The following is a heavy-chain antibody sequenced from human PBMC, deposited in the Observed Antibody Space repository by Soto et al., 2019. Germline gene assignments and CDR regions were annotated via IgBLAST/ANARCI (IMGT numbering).Heavy chain of an antibody. CDR2: ISYDGSNK. V-gene: IGHV3-30-3*01. CDR3: ARGVTVGYYYYGMDV. D-gene: IGHD4-17*01. CDR1: GFTFSSYA. Sequence: GGSLRLSCAASGFTFSSYAMHWVRQAPGKGLEWVAVISYDGSNKYYADSVKGRFTISRDNSKNTLYLQMNSLRAEDTAVYYCARGVTVGYYYYGMDVWGQGXTVTVYS. J-gene: IGHJ6*02.